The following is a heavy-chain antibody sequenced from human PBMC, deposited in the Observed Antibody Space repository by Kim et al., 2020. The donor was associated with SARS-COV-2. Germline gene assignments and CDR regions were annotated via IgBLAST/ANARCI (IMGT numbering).Heavy chain of an antibody. CDR3: ASITVGEWELPGDY. V-gene: IGHV3-43*02. CDR2: IGGDGGST. CDR1: GFTFDDYA. J-gene: IGHJ4*02. D-gene: IGHD1-26*01. Sequence: GGSLRLSCAASGFTFDDYAMHWVRQAPGKGLEWVSLIGGDGGSTYYADSVKGRFTISRDNSKNSLYLQMNSLRTEDTALYYCASITVGEWELPGDYWGQGTLVTVSS.